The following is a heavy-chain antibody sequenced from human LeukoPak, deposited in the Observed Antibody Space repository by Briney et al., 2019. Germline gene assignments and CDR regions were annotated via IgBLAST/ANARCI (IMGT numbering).Heavy chain of an antibody. Sequence: SQTLSLTCTVSGGSISSGDYYWSWIRQPPGKGLGWIGYIYYSGSTYYNPSLKSRVTISVDTSKNQFSLKLSSVTAADTAVYYCAREGARLRHFEPFDPWGQGTLVTVSS. V-gene: IGHV4-30-4*08. CDR3: AREGARLRHFEPFDP. CDR2: IYYSGST. D-gene: IGHD3-9*01. CDR1: GGSISSGDYY. J-gene: IGHJ5*02.